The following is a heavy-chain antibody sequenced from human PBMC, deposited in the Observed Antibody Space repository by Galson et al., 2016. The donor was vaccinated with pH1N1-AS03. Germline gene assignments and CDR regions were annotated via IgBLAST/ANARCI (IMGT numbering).Heavy chain of an antibody. CDR3: ANLFGDYSFDY. V-gene: IGHV3-23*01. CDR1: GFTFSNYV. Sequence: SLRLSCAASGFTFSNYVMSWVRQAPGKGLEWVSCISGSGGIANYADSVKGRFIISRDNSKNTLYLQTYSLTAEDTAIYYCANLFGDYSFDYWGQGTLVSVSS. J-gene: IGHJ4*02. CDR2: ISGSGGIA. D-gene: IGHD4-17*01.